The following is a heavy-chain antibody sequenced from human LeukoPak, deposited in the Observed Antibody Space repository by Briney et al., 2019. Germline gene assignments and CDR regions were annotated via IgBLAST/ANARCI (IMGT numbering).Heavy chain of an antibody. CDR1: GIPFIDAW. J-gene: IGHJ4*02. CDR3: TWVDCSGGSCYFAS. V-gene: IGHV3-15*01. Sequence: GGSLRLSCELSGIPFIDAWMSWVRQAPGKGREWGGRIKGTTAGGTTAYAAPVKGRFLITRDDSQRMVYLQMDSLKIEDTAVYFCTWVDCSGGSCYFASWGQGTQVTVSS. CDR2: IKGTTAGGTT. D-gene: IGHD2-15*01.